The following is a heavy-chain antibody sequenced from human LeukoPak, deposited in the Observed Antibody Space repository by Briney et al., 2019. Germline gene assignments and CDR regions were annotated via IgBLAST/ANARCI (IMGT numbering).Heavy chain of an antibody. D-gene: IGHD3-16*02. J-gene: IGHJ4*02. Sequence: PGGSLRLSCAASGFTFDDYGMSWVRQAPGKGLEWVSGINWNGGSTGYADSVKGRFTISRDNARNSLYLQMNSLRAEDTALYYCARDGRRITFGGVIETGYFDYWGQGTLVTVSS. CDR2: INWNGGST. CDR3: ARDGRRITFGGVIETGYFDY. V-gene: IGHV3-20*04. CDR1: GFTFDDYG.